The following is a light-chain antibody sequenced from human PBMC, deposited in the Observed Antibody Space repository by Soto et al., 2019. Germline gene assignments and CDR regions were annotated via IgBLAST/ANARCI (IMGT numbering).Light chain of an antibody. Sequence: EVVMTQSPATLSVSPGERATLSCRASQSVSSQLAWYQQKPGQAPRLLIYGASTRATGIPVRFSGSGSGTEFTLTISSLQSEDFAVYYCQQDNNWPPYTFGQGTKVEIK. CDR3: QQDNNWPPYT. CDR2: GAS. CDR1: QSVSSQ. V-gene: IGKV3-15*01. J-gene: IGKJ2*01.